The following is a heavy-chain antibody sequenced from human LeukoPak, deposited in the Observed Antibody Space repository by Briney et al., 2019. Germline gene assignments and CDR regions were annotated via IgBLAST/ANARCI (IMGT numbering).Heavy chain of an antibody. CDR3: ARAPRADDNWFDP. Sequence: AGRSLRLSCAASGFTFSAYWMTWVRQAPGKWLEWVSYIGYRNSPIHYADSVKGRFTISRDNAKNSLYLQMNSLRAEDTAVYYCARAPRADDNWFDPWGQGTLVTVSS. CDR2: IGYRNSPI. CDR1: GFTFSAYW. V-gene: IGHV3-48*01. J-gene: IGHJ5*02. D-gene: IGHD5-24*01.